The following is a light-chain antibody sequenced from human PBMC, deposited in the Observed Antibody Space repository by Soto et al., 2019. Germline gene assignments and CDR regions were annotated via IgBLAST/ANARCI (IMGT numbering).Light chain of an antibody. J-gene: IGKJ3*01. CDR2: DAS. V-gene: IGKV3-11*01. Sequence: EIVLTQSPATLSLSPGERATLSCRASQSISDYLGWYQQKPGQAPRLLIYDASNRATGIPARFSGSGSGTDFTLTISSLEPEDFAVYYCQQRSDWAFTFGPGTKVAIK. CDR1: QSISDY. CDR3: QQRSDWAFT.